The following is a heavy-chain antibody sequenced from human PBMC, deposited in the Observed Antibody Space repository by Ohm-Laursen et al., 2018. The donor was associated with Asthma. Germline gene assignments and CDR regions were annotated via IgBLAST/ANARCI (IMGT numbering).Heavy chain of an antibody. CDR1: GFSFNTYS. CDR3: VRSVDDGGNSGDY. D-gene: IGHD4-23*01. V-gene: IGHV3-21*01. J-gene: IGHJ4*02. CDR2: ISSSGSRL. Sequence: SLRLSCAVSGFSFNTYSMNWVRQAPGKGLEWVSAISSSGSRLLYADSVRGRFTISRDNAKNSLSLQMNSLRAEDTAAYYCVRSVDDGGNSGDYWGQGTLVTVSS.